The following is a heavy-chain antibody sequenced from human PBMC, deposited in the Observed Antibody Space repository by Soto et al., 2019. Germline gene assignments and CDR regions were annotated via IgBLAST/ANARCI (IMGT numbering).Heavy chain of an antibody. J-gene: IGHJ4*02. CDR2: INPKTGDT. CDR1: GYIFTDSH. V-gene: IGHV1-2*02. Sequence: QVQLVQSGTEVMKPGASVKVSCKASGYIFTDSHIHWVRQASGQGLEWLGWINPKTGDTHYPQKFQGRIIMTRDTSITTAYMELTNLTSDDPAVYYCERDPPRFFTSSPEGAGLWGQGTLVTVSS. D-gene: IGHD6-6*01. CDR3: ERDPPRFFTSSPEGAGL.